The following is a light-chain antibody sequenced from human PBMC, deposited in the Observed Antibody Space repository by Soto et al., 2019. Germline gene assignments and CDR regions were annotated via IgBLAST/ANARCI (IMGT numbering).Light chain of an antibody. CDR2: AAS. Sequence: DIQMTQSPSSLSASVGDRVTITCRASQGISNYLAWYQQKPGTVPKLLIYAASTLQSGVPSRFSGSGSGTDFTLTISSLQPEDVATYYCQQYNSWYTFGQGTKLEIK. J-gene: IGKJ2*01. CDR3: QQYNSWYT. CDR1: QGISNY. V-gene: IGKV1-27*01.